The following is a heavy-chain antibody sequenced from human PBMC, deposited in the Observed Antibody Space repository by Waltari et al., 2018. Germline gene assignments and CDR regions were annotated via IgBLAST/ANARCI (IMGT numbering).Heavy chain of an antibody. V-gene: IGHV1-69*14. CDR3: AAGDFWSGYYVGFDY. D-gene: IGHD3-3*01. J-gene: IGHJ4*02. Sequence: QVQLVQSGAEVKKPGSSVKVSCKASGGTFSSYAISWVRQAPGQGLEWMGGISPIMGPANYAQKFPGRVTIPADKSTSTAYMELSSLRSEDTAVYYCAAGDFWSGYYVGFDYWGQGTLVTVSS. CDR1: GGTFSSYA. CDR2: ISPIMGPA.